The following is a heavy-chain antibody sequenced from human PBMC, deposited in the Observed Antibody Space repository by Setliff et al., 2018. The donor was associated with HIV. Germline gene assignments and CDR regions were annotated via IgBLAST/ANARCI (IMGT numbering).Heavy chain of an antibody. J-gene: IGHJ4*02. CDR3: ARGSWVXATTPTDY. CDR2: ISQSGST. V-gene: IGHV4-34*01. Sequence: SETLSLTCAVYGGSFSGYYWTWIRQPPGMGLEWIGEISQSGSTNYNASLKSRVTMSVDASQRQFSLNLTSVTAADTAVYYCARGSWVXATTPTDYWGRGKLVTVSS. D-gene: IGHD4-17*01. CDR1: GGSFSGYY.